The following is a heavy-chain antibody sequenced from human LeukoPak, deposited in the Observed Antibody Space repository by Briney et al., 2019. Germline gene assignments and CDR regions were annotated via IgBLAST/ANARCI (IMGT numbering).Heavy chain of an antibody. J-gene: IGHJ4*02. Sequence: SETLSLTCTVSGGSISSYYWSWIRQPPGKGLEWIGYIYYSGSTNYNPSLKSRVTISVDTSKNQFSLKLSSVTAADTAVYYCARHWAYSSVLIDYWGQGTLVTVSS. D-gene: IGHD6-19*01. CDR1: GGSISSYY. CDR3: ARHWAYSSVLIDY. V-gene: IGHV4-59*08. CDR2: IYYSGST.